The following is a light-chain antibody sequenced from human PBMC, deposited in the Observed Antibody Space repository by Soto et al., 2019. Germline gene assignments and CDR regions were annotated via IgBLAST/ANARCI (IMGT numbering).Light chain of an antibody. V-gene: IGKV1-5*01. CDR3: QQCHRYLT. J-gene: IGKJ1*01. Sequence: DIPMTQSPSTLSVSVGDRVTISCGASESMSNCLAWYQQKPGKAPKLLISGASSLQSGVPSRFSGSASGTEFTLTISSLQPDDIATYYCQQCHRYLTFGQGTKVEMK. CDR2: GAS. CDR1: ESMSNC.